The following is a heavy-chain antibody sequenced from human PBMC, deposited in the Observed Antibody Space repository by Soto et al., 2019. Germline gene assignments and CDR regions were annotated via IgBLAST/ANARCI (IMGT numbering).Heavy chain of an antibody. CDR1: GFTFSSYS. Sequence: GGSLRLSCAASGFTFSSYSMNWVRQAPGKGLEWVSSISSSSSYIYYADSVKGRFTISRDNAKNSLYLQMNSLRAEDTAVYYCAREMYSSSWTGYYYYGMDVWGQGTTVTVSS. J-gene: IGHJ6*02. CDR3: AREMYSSSWTGYYYYGMDV. CDR2: ISSSSSYI. V-gene: IGHV3-21*01. D-gene: IGHD6-13*01.